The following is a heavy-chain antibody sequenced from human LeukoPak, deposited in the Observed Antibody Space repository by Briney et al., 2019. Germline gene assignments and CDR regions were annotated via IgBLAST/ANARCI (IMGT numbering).Heavy chain of an antibody. CDR3: AGGSTSAYYYYMDV. V-gene: IGHV4-61*02. Sequence: SETLSLNCTVSGGSISSGSYYWSWIRQPAGKGLEWIGRIYTSGTTNYNPSLKGRVTISVDTSMNQLSLKLSSVTAADTAVYYCAGGSTSAYYYYMDVWGKGTTVTVSS. CDR2: IYTSGTT. J-gene: IGHJ6*03. CDR1: GGSISSGSYY. D-gene: IGHD2-2*01.